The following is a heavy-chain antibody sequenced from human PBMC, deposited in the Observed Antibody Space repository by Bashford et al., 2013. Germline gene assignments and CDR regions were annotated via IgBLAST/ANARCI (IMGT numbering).Heavy chain of an antibody. CDR3: ARVGGSGSYYPLDY. V-gene: IGHV5-51*01. D-gene: IGHD3-10*01. Sequence: WVRQMPGKGLEWMGIIYPDDSDTRYSPSFQGQVTISADKSSNTAYLQWSSLTASDSAMYYCARVGGSGSYYPLDYWGQGTLVTVSS. CDR2: IYPDDSDT. J-gene: IGHJ4*02.